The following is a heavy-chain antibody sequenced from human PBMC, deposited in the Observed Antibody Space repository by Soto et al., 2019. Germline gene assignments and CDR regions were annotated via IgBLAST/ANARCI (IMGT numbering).Heavy chain of an antibody. CDR1: GGTLSTGGYT. V-gene: IGHV4-30-2*01. Sequence: SETLSLTCDVSGGTLSTGGYTWAWIRQPPGKALEWIGHTNHSGNPYYNPSLKSRVIISVDTSKNQFSLKLSSVTAADTAVYYCASSTGYYHRAYGYWGQGTLVTVSS. D-gene: IGHD3-9*01. CDR2: TNHSGNP. J-gene: IGHJ4*02. CDR3: ASSTGYYHRAYGY.